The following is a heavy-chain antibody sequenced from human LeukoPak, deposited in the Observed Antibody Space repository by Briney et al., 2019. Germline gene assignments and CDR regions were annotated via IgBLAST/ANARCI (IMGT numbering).Heavy chain of an antibody. V-gene: IGHV1-2*02. CDR3: AREGDFYDFWSGYCDY. Sequence: GASVTVSCKASGYTFTANFIYWVRQAPGQGLEWMGWINPNSGGTNYAQNFQGRVTMTRDTSISTAYMELSRLRSDDTAVYYCAREGDFYDFWSGYCDYWGQGTLVTVSS. CDR2: INPNSGGT. CDR1: GYTFTANF. J-gene: IGHJ4*02. D-gene: IGHD3-3*01.